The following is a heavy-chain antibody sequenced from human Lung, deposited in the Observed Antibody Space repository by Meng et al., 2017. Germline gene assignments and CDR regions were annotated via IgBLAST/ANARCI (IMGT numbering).Heavy chain of an antibody. D-gene: IGHD5-12*01. CDR1: GFTFSNAY. Sequence: GESLKISCEGSGFTFSNAYMTWVRQVPGKRLEWVGRIKSKPDGVTIDYAAPVKGRFTISRDDSKNTVYLQMNSLKTEDTAVYYCSGHIDYWGQGTRVTVPS. J-gene: IGHJ4*02. V-gene: IGHV3-15*01. CDR2: IKSKPDGVTI. CDR3: SGHIDY.